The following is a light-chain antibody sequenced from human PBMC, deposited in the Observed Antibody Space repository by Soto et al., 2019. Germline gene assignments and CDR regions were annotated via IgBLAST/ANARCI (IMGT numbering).Light chain of an antibody. J-gene: IGKJ2*03. Sequence: DIQMTQSPSSLSASVGDRVTITCRASQSISSYLNWYQQKPGKAPKLLIYAASSLQSGVPSRFSGRGSGTDFTLTISSLQPEDFATYYCQQSYSNPPGFGQGTKLEIK. CDR2: AAS. CDR1: QSISSY. CDR3: QQSYSNPPG. V-gene: IGKV1-39*01.